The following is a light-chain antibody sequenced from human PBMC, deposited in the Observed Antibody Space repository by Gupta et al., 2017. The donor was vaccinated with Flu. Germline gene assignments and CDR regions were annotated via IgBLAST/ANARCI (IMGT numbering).Light chain of an antibody. J-gene: IGKJ2*01. V-gene: IGKV1-5*03. CDR3: QQYNNYSSN. CDR2: KTS. CDR1: QSIESW. Sequence: DIQMTQSPSTLSAFVGDRVTITCRASQSIESWFAWYQQKQGKAPKLLIYKTSSLESGVPSRFSGSGSETDFTLTISSLQPDDFATYYCQQYNNYSSNFGHGTRLEIK.